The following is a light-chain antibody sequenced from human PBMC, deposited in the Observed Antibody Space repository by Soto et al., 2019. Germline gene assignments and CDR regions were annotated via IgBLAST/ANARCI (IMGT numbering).Light chain of an antibody. Sequence: QSALTQPPSVSGSPGQSVAISCTGTSRDVGNYNRVSWYPQPPGTAPRLMIYDVTNPPSGVPDRCPWSKTGNPASLTISGLQGDDEADYYCSSYTTSSTYVFGTGTKVTVL. CDR1: SRDVGNYNR. J-gene: IGLJ1*01. CDR3: SSYTTSSTYV. V-gene: IGLV2-18*02. CDR2: DVT.